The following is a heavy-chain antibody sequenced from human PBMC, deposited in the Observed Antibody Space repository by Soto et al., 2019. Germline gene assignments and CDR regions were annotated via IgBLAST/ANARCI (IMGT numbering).Heavy chain of an antibody. V-gene: IGHV4-34*01. D-gene: IGHD2-2*01. J-gene: IGHJ6*03. Sequence: SETLSLTCAVYGGSFSGYYWSWIRQPPGKGLEWIGEINHSGSTNYNPSLKIRVTISVDTSKNQFSLKLSSVTAAVTAVYYCASFQPPGSSTSCRRTIHYYYMDVWGKGTTVTSP. CDR2: INHSGST. CDR1: GGSFSGYY. CDR3: ASFQPPGSSTSCRRTIHYYYMDV.